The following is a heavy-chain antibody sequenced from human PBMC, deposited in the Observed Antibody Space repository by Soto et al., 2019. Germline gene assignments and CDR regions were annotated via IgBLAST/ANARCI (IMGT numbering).Heavy chain of an antibody. D-gene: IGHD2-15*01. CDR1: GGSVNSGSQF. CDR3: SRALGGRTLSFHYFDN. CDR2: ISYSGKT. V-gene: IGHV4-61*01. J-gene: IGHJ4*02. Sequence: QVQLQESGPGLVKPSETLSLTCSVSGGSVNSGSQFWTWLRPPPGKTLEWIGHISYSGKTDFNPSLRSRGSLSRDTTKNQFSLRLTSVTAADTAVDYCSRALGGRTLSFHYFDNWGQGALVTVSS.